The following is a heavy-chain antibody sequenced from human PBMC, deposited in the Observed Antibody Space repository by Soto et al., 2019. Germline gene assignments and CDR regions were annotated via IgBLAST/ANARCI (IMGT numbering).Heavy chain of an antibody. V-gene: IGHV4-39*01. CDR2: IYYSGST. CDR3: ARHPGEVTTGGYYYYYGMDV. Sequence: PSETLSLTCTVSGGSISSSSYYWGWIRQPPGKGLEWIGSIYYSGSTYYNPSLKSRVTISVDTSKNQFSLKLSSVTAADTAVYYCARHPGEVTTGGYYYYYGMDVRAQRTTVTVSS. D-gene: IGHD4-17*01. CDR1: GGSISSSSYY. J-gene: IGHJ6*02.